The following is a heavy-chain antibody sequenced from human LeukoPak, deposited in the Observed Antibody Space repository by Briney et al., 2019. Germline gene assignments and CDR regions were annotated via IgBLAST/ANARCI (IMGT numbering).Heavy chain of an antibody. D-gene: IGHD5-12*01. Sequence: GESLKISCKGSGYRFTSYWIGWVRQMPGKGLEWMGIIYPDDSDTRYRPSFQGQVTISADKSINTAYLQWSSLKASDTAMYYCERRGGNGGYVLRWWGQGTLVTVSS. CDR2: IYPDDSDT. CDR3: ERRGGNGGYVLRW. J-gene: IGHJ4*02. CDR1: GYRFTSYW. V-gene: IGHV5-51*01.